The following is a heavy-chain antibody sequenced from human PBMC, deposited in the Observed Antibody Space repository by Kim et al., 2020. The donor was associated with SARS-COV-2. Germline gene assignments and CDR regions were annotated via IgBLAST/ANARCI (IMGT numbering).Heavy chain of an antibody. CDR3: ARDWGFGELSDH. CDR1: GFTFSSYG. J-gene: IGHJ4*02. CDR2: IWYDGSNK. D-gene: IGHD3-10*01. V-gene: IGHV3-33*01. Sequence: GGSLRLSCAASGFTFSSYGMHWVRQAPGKGLEWVAVIWYDGSNKYYADSVKGRFTSSRDNSNNTIYLQMNSRSTEDTDVYYCARDWGFGELSDHWGQGTPVTVSS.